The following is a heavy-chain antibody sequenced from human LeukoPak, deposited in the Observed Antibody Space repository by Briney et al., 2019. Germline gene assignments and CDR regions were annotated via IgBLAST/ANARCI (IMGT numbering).Heavy chain of an antibody. CDR2: ISYDGSNK. J-gene: IGHJ3*02. CDR1: GFTFSSYA. D-gene: IGHD3-22*01. V-gene: IGHV3-30-3*01. Sequence: GRSLRLSCAASGFTFSSYAMHWVRQAPGKGLEWVAVISYDGSNKYCADSVKGRFTISRDNSKNTLYLQMNSLRAEDAAVYYCAREGRNYYDSSGSRDAFDIWGQGTMVTVSS. CDR3: AREGRNYYDSSGSRDAFDI.